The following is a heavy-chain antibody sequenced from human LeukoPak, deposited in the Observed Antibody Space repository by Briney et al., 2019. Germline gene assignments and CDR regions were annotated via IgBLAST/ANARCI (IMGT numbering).Heavy chain of an antibody. V-gene: IGHV3-21*01. Sequence: PGGSLRVSCAASGFTFSNYNMNWVRQAPGKGLEWVSSISSSSSYIYYADSVKGRFTISRDNAKNSLYLQMNSLRAEDTAVYYCARGGYSYGYEGFDYWGQGTLVTVSS. J-gene: IGHJ4*02. CDR3: ARGGYSYGYEGFDY. CDR1: GFTFSNYN. CDR2: ISSSSSYI. D-gene: IGHD5-18*01.